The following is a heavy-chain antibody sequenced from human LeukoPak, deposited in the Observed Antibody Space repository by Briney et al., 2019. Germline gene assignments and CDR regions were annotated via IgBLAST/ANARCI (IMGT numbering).Heavy chain of an antibody. CDR2: ISWNSDNV. D-gene: IGHD2-2*01. J-gene: IGHJ5*02. Sequence: PGGSLRLSCAASGFTFKNYAMHWVRQAPGKGLEWVSSISWNSDNVDYADSVKGRFTLSRDNAKNSLFLQMNSLRAEDTAVYYCARGLGYCSSTSCYGVSGFDPWGQGTLVTVSS. CDR1: GFTFKNYA. V-gene: IGHV3-9*01. CDR3: ARGLGYCSSTSCYGVSGFDP.